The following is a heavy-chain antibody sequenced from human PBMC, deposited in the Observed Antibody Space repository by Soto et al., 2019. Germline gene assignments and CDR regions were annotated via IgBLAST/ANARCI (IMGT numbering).Heavy chain of an antibody. CDR2: IYPGDSDT. CDR1: GYSFTSYW. V-gene: IGHV5-51*01. J-gene: IGHJ6*02. CDR3: ARQDIVVVPAAMDGGYYYYYGMDV. D-gene: IGHD2-2*01. Sequence: GESLKISCKGSGYSFTSYWIGWVRQMPGKGLEWMGIIYPGDSDTRYSPSFQGQVTISADKSISTAYLQWSSLKASDTAMYYCARQDIVVVPAAMDGGYYYYYGMDVWGQGTTVTVSS.